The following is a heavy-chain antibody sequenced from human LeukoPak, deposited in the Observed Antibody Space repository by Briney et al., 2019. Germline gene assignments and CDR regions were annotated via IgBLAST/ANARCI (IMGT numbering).Heavy chain of an antibody. Sequence: SQTLSLTCTVSGGSISSGGYYWSWIRQHPGKGLEWIGYIYYSGSTNYNPSLKSRVTISVDKSKNQFSLKLSSVTAADTAVYYCARDAYCSSTSCYYYYGMDVWGQGTTVTVSS. CDR1: GGSISSGGYY. J-gene: IGHJ6*02. CDR2: IYYSGST. CDR3: ARDAYCSSTSCYYYYGMDV. V-gene: IGHV4-31*03. D-gene: IGHD2-2*01.